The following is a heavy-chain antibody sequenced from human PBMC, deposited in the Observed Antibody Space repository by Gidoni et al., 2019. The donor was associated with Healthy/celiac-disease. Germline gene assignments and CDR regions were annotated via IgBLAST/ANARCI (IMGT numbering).Heavy chain of an antibody. D-gene: IGHD1-26*01. J-gene: IGHJ3*02. CDR3: ATVEGIVGATSEPCYAFDI. CDR2: FDPEDGET. V-gene: IGHV1-24*01. CDR1: GYTLTEFS. Sequence: QVQLVQSGAEVKKPGASVKVSCKVSGYTLTEFSMHWVRQAPGKGLEWMGGFDPEDGETIYAQKFQGRVTMTEDTSTDTAYMELSSLRSEDTAVYYCATVEGIVGATSEPCYAFDIWGQGTMVTVSS.